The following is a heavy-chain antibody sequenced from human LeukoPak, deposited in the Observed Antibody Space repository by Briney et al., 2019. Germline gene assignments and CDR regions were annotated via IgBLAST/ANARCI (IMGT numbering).Heavy chain of an antibody. CDR2: MNPNSGNT. V-gene: IGHV1-8*01. Sequence: ASVKVSCKASGYTFTSYDINWVRQATGQGLEWMGWMNPNSGNTGYAQKFQGRVTMTRNTSISTAYMELSSLRSEDTAVYYCARGWMYSSSWFYYYYYYGMDVWGQGTTVTVSS. CDR3: ARGWMYSSSWFYYYYYYGMDV. J-gene: IGHJ6*02. CDR1: GYTFTSYD. D-gene: IGHD6-13*01.